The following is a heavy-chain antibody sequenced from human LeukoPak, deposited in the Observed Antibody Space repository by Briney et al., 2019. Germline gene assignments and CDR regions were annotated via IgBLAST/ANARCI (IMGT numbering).Heavy chain of an antibody. Sequence: GGSLRLSCAASGFTFSSYGMHWVRQAPGKGLDWVAFIRHDGSNKYYADSVKGRFTISRVNSKNTLYLQMNSLRAEDTSMYYCAKAVLTGYYAGFDYWGQGTLVTVSS. D-gene: IGHD3-9*01. CDR2: IRHDGSNK. CDR3: AKAVLTGYYAGFDY. V-gene: IGHV3-30*02. CDR1: GFTFSSYG. J-gene: IGHJ4*02.